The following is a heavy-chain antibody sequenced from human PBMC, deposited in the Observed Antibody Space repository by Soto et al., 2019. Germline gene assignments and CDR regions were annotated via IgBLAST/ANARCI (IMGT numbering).Heavy chain of an antibody. V-gene: IGHV1-18*01. Sequence: VASVKVSCKASGYTFTSYGISWVRQAPGQGLEWMGWISAYNGNTNYAQKLQGRVTMTTDTSTSTAYMELRSLRSDDTAVYYCARKQEQLVPSRYNWFDPWGQGTLVTVSS. CDR1: GYTFTSYG. J-gene: IGHJ5*02. D-gene: IGHD6-6*01. CDR3: ARKQEQLVPSRYNWFDP. CDR2: ISAYNGNT.